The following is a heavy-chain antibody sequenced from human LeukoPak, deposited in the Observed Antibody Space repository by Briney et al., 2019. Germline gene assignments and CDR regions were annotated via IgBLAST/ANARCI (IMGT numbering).Heavy chain of an antibody. J-gene: IGHJ3*02. D-gene: IGHD3-16*02. Sequence: PGGSLRLSCAASGFTFSSYGMHWVRQAPGKGREWVAVIWYDGSNKYYADSVKGRFNIYRDNSKNTLYLQMNNLRAEDTAVDYCAKDQMVTFGGVIDHLIDIWGQGTMVTVSS. CDR1: GFTFSSYG. CDR2: IWYDGSNK. V-gene: IGHV3-33*06. CDR3: AKDQMVTFGGVIDHLIDI.